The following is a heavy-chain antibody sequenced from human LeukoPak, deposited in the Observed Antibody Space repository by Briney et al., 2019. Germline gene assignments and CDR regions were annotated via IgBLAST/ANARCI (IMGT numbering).Heavy chain of an antibody. CDR1: GGSISSGGYY. Sequence: SETLSLTCTVSGGSISSGGYYWSWIRQHPGKGLEWIGYIYYSGSTYYNPSLKSRVTISVDTSKDQFSLKLSSVTAADTAVYYCARVYCSGGSCYPGNNWFDPWGQGTLVTVSS. V-gene: IGHV4-31*03. CDR2: IYYSGST. D-gene: IGHD2-15*01. J-gene: IGHJ5*02. CDR3: ARVYCSGGSCYPGNNWFDP.